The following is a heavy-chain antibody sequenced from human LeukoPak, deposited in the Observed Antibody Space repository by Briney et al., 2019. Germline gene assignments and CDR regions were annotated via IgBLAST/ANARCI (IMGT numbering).Heavy chain of an antibody. Sequence: SETLSLTCTVPGDSISSSGYYWGWIRQPPGRGLEWIGIIHFSGTTYYNPSLKSRVTISVDTSKNQFSLRLPSVTAADTAVYYCARFRGVVSSSLLDFWGQGTLVTVSS. CDR3: ARFRGVVSSSLLDF. V-gene: IGHV4-39*01. CDR1: GDSISSSGYY. J-gene: IGHJ4*02. D-gene: IGHD3-10*01. CDR2: IHFSGTT.